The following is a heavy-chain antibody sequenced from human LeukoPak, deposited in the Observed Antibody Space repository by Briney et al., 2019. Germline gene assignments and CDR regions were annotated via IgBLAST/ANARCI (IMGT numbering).Heavy chain of an antibody. D-gene: IGHD6-13*01. CDR1: GDSVSSNSAA. Sequence: SQTLSLTCVISGDSVSSNSAAWNWIRQSPSRGLQWLGRTYYRSKWYNDYAVSVKSRITINPDTSKNQFSLQLNSVTPEDTAVYYCARTENLKGIAAAIDYWGQGTLVTVSS. J-gene: IGHJ4*02. CDR3: ARTENLKGIAAAIDY. CDR2: TYYRSKWYN. V-gene: IGHV6-1*01.